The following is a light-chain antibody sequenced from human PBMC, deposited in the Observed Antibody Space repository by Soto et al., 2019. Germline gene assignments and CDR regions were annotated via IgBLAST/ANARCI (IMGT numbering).Light chain of an antibody. CDR1: ESVTDY. V-gene: IGKV3D-15*01. Sequence: EIVLTQSPATLSLSPGERGTLSCRASESVTDYLAWYQQKPGQAPRLLVYGASNRATGIPDRFSGSGSGTEFTLTISTLQSEDFAIYYCQHYNNWPPWTFGQGTKVDI. CDR3: QHYNNWPPWT. CDR2: GAS. J-gene: IGKJ1*01.